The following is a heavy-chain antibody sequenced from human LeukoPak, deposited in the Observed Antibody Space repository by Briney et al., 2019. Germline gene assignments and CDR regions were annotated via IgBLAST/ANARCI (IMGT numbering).Heavy chain of an antibody. D-gene: IGHD6-13*01. V-gene: IGHV4-38-2*02. CDR3: ARVTGSSWYYSYYMDV. J-gene: IGHJ6*03. CDR2: TYHSGIT. CDR1: GDSISSSYY. Sequence: SETLSLTCTVSGDSISSSYYWGWIRQPPGKGLEWIGSTYHSGITYYNPSLKSRVTISADTSKNQFSLKLSSVTAADTAVYFCARVTGSSWYYSYYMDVWGKGTTVTVSS.